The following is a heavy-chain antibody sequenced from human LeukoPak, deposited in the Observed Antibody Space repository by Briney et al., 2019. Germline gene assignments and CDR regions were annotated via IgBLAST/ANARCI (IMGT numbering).Heavy chain of an antibody. J-gene: IGHJ5*02. CDR2: INPNSGGT. CDR1: GYTFTGYY. D-gene: IGHD4/OR15-4a*01. CDR3: ARARTMDMFDP. Sequence: ASVKVSCKASGYTFTGYYIHWVRQAPGQGLEWMGRINPNSGGTNYAQKFQGRVTMTRDTSISTADMELSRLTSDDTAVYYCARARTMDMFDPWGQGTLVTVSS. V-gene: IGHV1-2*06.